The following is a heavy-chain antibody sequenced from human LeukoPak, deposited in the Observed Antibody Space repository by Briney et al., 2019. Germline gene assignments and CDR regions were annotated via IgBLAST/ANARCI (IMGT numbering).Heavy chain of an antibody. CDR1: GFTFSSYE. D-gene: IGHD4-11*01. CDR3: AKDTHDYGNYNWFDP. Sequence: TGGSLRLSCAASGFTFSSYEMNWVRQAPGKGLEWVSYISSSGSTKYYADSVKGRFTISRDNAKNSLYLQMNSLRAEDTAVYYCAKDTHDYGNYNWFDPWGQGTLVTVSS. CDR2: ISSSGSTK. J-gene: IGHJ5*02. V-gene: IGHV3-48*03.